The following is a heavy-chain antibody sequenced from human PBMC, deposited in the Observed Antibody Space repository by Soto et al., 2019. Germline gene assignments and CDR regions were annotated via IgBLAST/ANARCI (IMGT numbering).Heavy chain of an antibody. J-gene: IGHJ4*02. CDR3: ATRPSSLK. CDR1: GFTVFNNY. V-gene: IGHV3-53*02. CDR2: IFSGGST. Sequence: EVQLVETGGGLVQPGGSLRLSCAASGFTVFNNYMSWVRQAPGEGLEWVSVIFSGGSTSYADSVKGRFTVSRDSSKNTLYLQMNSLRAEDTAVYYCATRPSSLKWGQGTLVTVSP.